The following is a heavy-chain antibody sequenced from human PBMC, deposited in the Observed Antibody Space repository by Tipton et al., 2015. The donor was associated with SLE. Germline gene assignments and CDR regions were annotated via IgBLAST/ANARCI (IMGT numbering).Heavy chain of an antibody. V-gene: IGHV1-8*02. CDR2: MNPNSGNT. CDR3: AGTRLRDGYKSHAFDI. D-gene: IGHD5-24*01. CDR1: GYTFTSYD. J-gene: IGHJ3*02. Sequence: QLVQSGAEVKKPGASVKVSCKASGYTFTSYDINWVRQATGQGLEWMGWMNPNSGNTGYAQKFQGRVTMTRNTSVSTAYMELSSLRSEDTAVYYCAGTRLRDGYKSHAFDIWGQGTMVTVSS.